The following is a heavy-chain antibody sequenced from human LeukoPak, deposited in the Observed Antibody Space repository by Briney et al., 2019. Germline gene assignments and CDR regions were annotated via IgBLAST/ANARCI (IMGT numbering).Heavy chain of an antibody. Sequence: PSETLSLTCTVSGGSISSGGYYWSWIRQPPGKGLEWIGYIYHSGSTYYNPSLKSRVTISVDRSKNQFSLKLSSVTAADTAVYYCARISGDNRELGYWGQGTLVTVSS. V-gene: IGHV4-30-2*01. J-gene: IGHJ4*02. CDR1: GGSISSGGYY. CDR3: ARISGDNRELGY. CDR2: IYHSGST. D-gene: IGHD3-10*01.